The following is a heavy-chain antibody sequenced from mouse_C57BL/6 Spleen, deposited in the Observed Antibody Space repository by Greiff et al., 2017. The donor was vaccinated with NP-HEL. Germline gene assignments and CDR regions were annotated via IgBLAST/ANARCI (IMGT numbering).Heavy chain of an antibody. D-gene: IGHD2-4*01. CDR2: IDPENGDT. J-gene: IGHJ2*01. V-gene: IGHV14-4*01. CDR1: GFNIKDDY. CDR3: TTRRDYDYFDY. Sequence: VQLQQSGAELVRPGASVKLSCTASGFNIKDDYMHWVKQRPEQGLEWIGWIDPENGDTEYASKFQGKATITADTSSNTAYLQLSSLTSEDTAVYYCTTRRDYDYFDYWGQGTTLTVSS.